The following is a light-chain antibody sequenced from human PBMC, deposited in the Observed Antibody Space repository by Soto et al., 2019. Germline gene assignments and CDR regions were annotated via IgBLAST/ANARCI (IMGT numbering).Light chain of an antibody. CDR3: CSFAGSDTLI. CDR2: DVS. CDR1: SSDVGAYNY. V-gene: IGLV2-11*01. Sequence: QSALTQPRSVSGSPGQSVTISCTGTSSDVGAYNYVFWYQQHPGKAPKVMVYDVSKRPSGVPDRFSGSKSDNTAALTISGLQAEDEADYYCCSFAGSDTLIFGGGTKLTVL. J-gene: IGLJ2*01.